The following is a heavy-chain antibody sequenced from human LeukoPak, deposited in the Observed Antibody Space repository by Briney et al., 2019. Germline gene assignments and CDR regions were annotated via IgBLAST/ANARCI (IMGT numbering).Heavy chain of an antibody. CDR1: GFTVSSNY. V-gene: IGHV3-53*01. CDR3: AELGITMIGGV. D-gene: IGHD3-10*02. CDR2: IYSGGST. J-gene: IGHJ6*04. Sequence: PGGSLRLSCAASGFTVSSNYMSWVRQAPGKGLEWVSLIYSGGSTYYADSVKGRFTISRDNSKNSLYLQMNSLRAGDTAVYYCAELGITMIGGVWGKGTTVTISS.